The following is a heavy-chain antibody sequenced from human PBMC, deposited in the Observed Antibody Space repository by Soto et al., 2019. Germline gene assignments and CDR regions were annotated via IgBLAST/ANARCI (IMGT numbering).Heavy chain of an antibody. CDR2: IRSNANNYAT. CDR3: TRYKEMDV. Sequence: GGSLRLSCAASGFTFSDSAIHWVRQASGKGLEWVGRIRSNANNYATVYAASVKGRFTISRDDSKKTAYLQMNSLKTEDTAVYYCTRYKEMDVWGQGTTVTVSS. D-gene: IGHD1-20*01. J-gene: IGHJ6*02. CDR1: GFTFSDSA. V-gene: IGHV3-73*01.